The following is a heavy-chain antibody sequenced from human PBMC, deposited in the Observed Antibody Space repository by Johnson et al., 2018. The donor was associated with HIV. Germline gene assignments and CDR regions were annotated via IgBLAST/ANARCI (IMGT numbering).Heavy chain of an antibody. V-gene: IGHV3-33*06. Sequence: QVQLVESGGGVVQPGRSLRLSCTASGFTFSSYGMHWVRQAPGKGLEWVAVIWYDGSNKYYADSVKGRLTISRDNSKNTLYLQMNSLRAEDTAVYYCAKDLLTLDAFDIWGQGTMVTVSS. CDR1: GFTFSSYG. CDR2: IWYDGSNK. CDR3: AKDLLTLDAFDI. J-gene: IGHJ3*02.